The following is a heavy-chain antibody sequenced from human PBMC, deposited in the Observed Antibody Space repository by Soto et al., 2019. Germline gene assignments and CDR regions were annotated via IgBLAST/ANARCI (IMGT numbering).Heavy chain of an antibody. CDR3: ARDRFSRIAAAGTSPPYVPYHDY. CDR1: GFTFSSYG. J-gene: IGHJ4*02. V-gene: IGHV3-33*01. CDR2: IWYDGSNK. Sequence: PGGSLRLSCAASGFTFSSYGMHWVRQAPGKGLEWVAVIWYDGSNKYYADSVKGRFTISRDNSKNTLYLQMNSLRAEDTAVYYCARDRFSRIAAAGTSPPYVPYHDYWGQGTLVTVSS. D-gene: IGHD6-13*01.